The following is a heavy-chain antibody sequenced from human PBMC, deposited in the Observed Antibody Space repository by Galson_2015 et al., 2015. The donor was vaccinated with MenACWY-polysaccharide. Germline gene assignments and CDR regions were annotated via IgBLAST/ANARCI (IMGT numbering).Heavy chain of an antibody. CDR2: IWYDGSKK. V-gene: IGHV3-33*01. Sequence: SLRLSCAASGFTFRNYGMHWVRQAPGKGLEWVAIIWYDGSKKYHADSVKGRFTISRDNSKNTLYLQMNSLRAEDTAMYYCVRDVGGIAAAGTKGWFDPWGQGILVTVSS. CDR3: VRDVGGIAAAGTKGWFDP. J-gene: IGHJ5*02. CDR1: GFTFRNYG. D-gene: IGHD6-25*01.